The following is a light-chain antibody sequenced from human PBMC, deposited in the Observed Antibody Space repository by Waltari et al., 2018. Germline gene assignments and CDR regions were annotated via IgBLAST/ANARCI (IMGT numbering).Light chain of an antibody. V-gene: IGLV1-44*01. Sequence: QSVLTQPPSASGTPGQRVTISCSGSRSNIGSNTVNWYQQRPGTAPKLLIYSNNLRPAGVPDRFSGSNSGTAASLAISGLQSEDEADYYCAAWDDSLNGGVFGGGTKLTVL. J-gene: IGLJ3*02. CDR2: SNN. CDR1: RSNIGSNT. CDR3: AAWDDSLNGGV.